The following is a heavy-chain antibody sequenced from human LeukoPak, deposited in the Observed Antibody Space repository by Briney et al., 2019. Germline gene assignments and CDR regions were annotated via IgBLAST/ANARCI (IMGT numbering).Heavy chain of an antibody. CDR1: NGSFSGYY. CDR3: ARGSSTAYV. V-gene: IGHV4-34*01. D-gene: IGHD6-13*01. CDR2: INHTGRT. J-gene: IGHJ4*02. Sequence: SETLPLTCAVYNGSFSGYYWSWIRQSPGKGLEWIGEINHTGRTNYNPALKSRVIISVDTFKNQFSLKLKSVTAADTAIYFCARGSSTAYVWGQGTLVAVSS.